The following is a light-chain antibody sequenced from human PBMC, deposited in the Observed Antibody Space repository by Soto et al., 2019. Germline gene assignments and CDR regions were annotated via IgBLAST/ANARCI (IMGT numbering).Light chain of an antibody. CDR1: QSVSSD. CDR2: GAS. V-gene: IGKV3-15*01. Sequence: EIVMTQSPATLSVSPGERATLSCRASQSVSSDLAWYQQKPGQAPRLLIYGASTRATGIPARFSGSGSGTEFTLPISSLQSEDFAVYYCQQYNNWPWTVGQGTKV. J-gene: IGKJ1*01. CDR3: QQYNNWPWT.